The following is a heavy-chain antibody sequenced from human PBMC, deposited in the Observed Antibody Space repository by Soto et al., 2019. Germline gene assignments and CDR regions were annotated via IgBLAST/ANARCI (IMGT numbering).Heavy chain of an antibody. CDR1: GYTFTSYG. V-gene: IGHV1-18*01. Sequence: ASVKVSCKASGYTFTSYGISWVRQAPGQGLEWMGWISAYNGNTNYAQKLQGRATINTDTSTSTAYMELRSLRSDDTAVYYCASGYYYDSSGYYPLRYWGQGTMVTVSS. J-gene: IGHJ4*02. CDR2: ISAYNGNT. D-gene: IGHD3-22*01. CDR3: ASGYYYDSSGYYPLRY.